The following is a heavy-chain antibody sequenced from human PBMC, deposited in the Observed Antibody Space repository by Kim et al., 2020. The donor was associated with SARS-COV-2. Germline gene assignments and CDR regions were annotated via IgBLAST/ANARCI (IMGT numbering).Heavy chain of an antibody. V-gene: IGHV3-23*01. D-gene: IGHD3-3*01. J-gene: IGHJ4*02. CDR3: AKDPHYDFWSGYYFDY. Sequence: DSVKGRFTISRDSSKNTLFLQMNSLRDEDTALYYCAKDPHYDFWSGYYFDYWGQGTLVTVSS.